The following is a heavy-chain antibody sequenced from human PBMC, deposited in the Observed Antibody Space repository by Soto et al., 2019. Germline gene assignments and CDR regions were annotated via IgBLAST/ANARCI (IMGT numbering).Heavy chain of an antibody. CDR1: GFTFSSRS. D-gene: IGHD3-3*01. CDR2: INHSGST. J-gene: IGHJ6*04. CDR3: ARARKGSGSDYYYHYGMDV. V-gene: IGHV4-34*01. Sequence: GSLRLSCAASGFTFSSRSMNWVRQAPGKGLEWIGEINHSGSTNYNPSLKSRVTISVHTSKNQFSLKLSSVTAADTAVYYCARARKGSGSDYYYHYGMDVWGKGTTVTVSS.